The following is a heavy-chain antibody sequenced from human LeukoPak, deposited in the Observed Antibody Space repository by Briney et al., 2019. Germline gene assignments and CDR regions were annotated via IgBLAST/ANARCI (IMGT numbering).Heavy chain of an antibody. V-gene: IGHV3-11*04. CDR1: GFTLSDYS. CDR2: LTSGGVSA. Sequence: GGSLRLSCAASGFTLSDYSMTWVRQAPGQGLEWISFLTSGGVSAFYADSVRGRFTVSRDDARNSLSLHMNTLRADDTAVYYCASSLNTVMVSPYYLEYWGPGTLVTVSS. D-gene: IGHD5-18*01. J-gene: IGHJ4*02. CDR3: ASSLNTVMVSPYYLEY.